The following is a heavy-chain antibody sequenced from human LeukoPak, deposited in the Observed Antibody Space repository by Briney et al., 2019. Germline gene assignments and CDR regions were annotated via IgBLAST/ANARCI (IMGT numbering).Heavy chain of an antibody. D-gene: IGHD7-27*01. Sequence: GASVKVSCKASGYTFTSYDFNWLRQATGQGPEWMGWMNPDSGATGYAQKFQGRVTMTRSATINTAYMELSSLRSDDTAVYYCVRAPRSWGFDYWGQGTLVTVSS. J-gene: IGHJ4*02. CDR2: MNPDSGAT. CDR1: GYTFTSYD. V-gene: IGHV1-8*01. CDR3: VRAPRSWGFDY.